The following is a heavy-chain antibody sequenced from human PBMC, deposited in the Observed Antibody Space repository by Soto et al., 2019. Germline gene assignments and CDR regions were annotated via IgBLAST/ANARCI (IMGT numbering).Heavy chain of an antibody. Sequence: PGESLRLSCSTSGFTFSNYKMNWVRQAPGKGLEWVAAISSAGSYIYYADSVKGRFTISRDDARNSLYLQMASLRAEDTAVDYCVRDSSQNGVWGHGTTVTVS. CDR2: ISSAGSYI. CDR1: GFTFSNYK. D-gene: IGHD2-8*01. CDR3: VRDSSQNGV. J-gene: IGHJ6*02. V-gene: IGHV3-21*06.